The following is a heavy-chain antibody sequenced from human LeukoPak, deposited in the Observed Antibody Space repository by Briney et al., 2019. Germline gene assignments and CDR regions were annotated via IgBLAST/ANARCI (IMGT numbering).Heavy chain of an antibody. CDR3: ARHDGSSFIYYVDH. CDR2: ISNSGCNT. D-gene: IGHD1-26*01. J-gene: IGHJ4*02. Sequence: GGSLRLSCAASGFSVSSCAMSWVRQAPGKGLEWVSTISNSGCNTWYADSVKGRFTISRDNSQNTLYLQMSSLRAEDTALYYCARHDGSSFIYYVDHWGQGALVTVSS. V-gene: IGHV3-23*01. CDR1: GFSVSSCA.